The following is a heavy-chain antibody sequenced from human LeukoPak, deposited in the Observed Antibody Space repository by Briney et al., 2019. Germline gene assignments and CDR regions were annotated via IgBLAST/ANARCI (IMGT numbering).Heavy chain of an antibody. J-gene: IGHJ3*02. D-gene: IGHD5-12*01. Sequence: GGSLRLSYAASGFTFSSYGMHWVRQAPGKGLEWVAVISYDGSNKYYADSVKGRFTISRDNSKNTLYLQMNSLRAEDTAVYYCAKLVLVATMTDDAFDIWGQGTMVTVSS. CDR1: GFTFSSYG. V-gene: IGHV3-30*18. CDR3: AKLVLVATMTDDAFDI. CDR2: ISYDGSNK.